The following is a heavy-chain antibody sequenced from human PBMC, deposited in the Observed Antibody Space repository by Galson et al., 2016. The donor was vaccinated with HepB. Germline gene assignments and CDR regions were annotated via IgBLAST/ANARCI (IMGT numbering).Heavy chain of an antibody. CDR2: ISAHNGNT. J-gene: IGHJ4*02. D-gene: IGHD3-22*01. Sequence: SVKVSCKASGYTFTSYGISWVRQAPGQGHEWMGWISAHNGNTNYAQKFQGRVSMTTDTSTSTAYMELRSLRSDDAAVYYCARDQWYFYDSSARVGVDYWGQGTLVTVSS. V-gene: IGHV1-18*01. CDR1: GYTFTSYG. CDR3: ARDQWYFYDSSARVGVDY.